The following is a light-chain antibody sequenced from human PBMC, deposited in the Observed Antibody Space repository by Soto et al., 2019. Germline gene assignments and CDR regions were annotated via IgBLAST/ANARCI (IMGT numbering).Light chain of an antibody. V-gene: IGKV3-20*01. Sequence: IVLTQSPGTLSLSPGERATLSCRSSQSVSSSYLAGYQQKPGQSPRLLIYGASSRATGIPDRFSGSGSGTDFTLTISRLVPADFAVYYCQQYGSSPPWTFGQGTRLEIK. CDR1: QSVSSSY. CDR2: GAS. J-gene: IGKJ5*01. CDR3: QQYGSSPPWT.